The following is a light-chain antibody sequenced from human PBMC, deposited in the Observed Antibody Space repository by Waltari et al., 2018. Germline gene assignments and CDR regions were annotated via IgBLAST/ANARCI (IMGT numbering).Light chain of an antibody. Sequence: QSALTQPASVSGSPGQSITISCTGTSSDIGTYNYVSWYQQHPGKAPKLMIYEVSNRPSGVSTRFSGPKSGNTASLTISGLQPEDEADYYCTSYTTSSTWVFGGGTKLTVL. CDR1: SSDIGTYNY. CDR3: TSYTTSSTWV. V-gene: IGLV2-14*01. CDR2: EVS. J-gene: IGLJ3*02.